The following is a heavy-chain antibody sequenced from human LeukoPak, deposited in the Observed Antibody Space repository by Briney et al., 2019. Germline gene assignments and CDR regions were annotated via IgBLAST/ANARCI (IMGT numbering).Heavy chain of an antibody. D-gene: IGHD5-18*01. CDR2: ISSSSSYI. J-gene: IGHJ4*02. CDR3: AKRIQSAMATGY. Sequence: GGSLRLSCAASGFSFSSYNMNWVRQAPGKGLEWVSFISSSSSYIYYADSVKGRFTISRDNAKNSLYLQMNSLRAEDTAVYYCAKRIQSAMATGYWGQGTLVTVSS. CDR1: GFSFSSYN. V-gene: IGHV3-21*01.